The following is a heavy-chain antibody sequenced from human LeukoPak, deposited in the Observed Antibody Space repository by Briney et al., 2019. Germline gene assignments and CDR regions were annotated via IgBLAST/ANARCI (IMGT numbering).Heavy chain of an antibody. J-gene: IGHJ4*02. Sequence: SETLSLTYTVSGGSISSYYWSWIRQPPGKGLEWIGYIYYSGSTNYNPSLKSRITISVDTSKNQFSMNLSSVTAADTAVYYCARGVVGYYGDSDYWGQGTLVTVSS. CDR2: IYYSGST. V-gene: IGHV4-59*01. D-gene: IGHD3-3*01. CDR1: GGSISSYY. CDR3: ARGVVGYYGDSDY.